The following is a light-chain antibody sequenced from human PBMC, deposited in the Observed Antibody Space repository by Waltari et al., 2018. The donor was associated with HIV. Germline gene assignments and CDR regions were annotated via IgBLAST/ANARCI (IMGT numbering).Light chain of an antibody. CDR1: QSISSW. V-gene: IGKV1-5*03. J-gene: IGKJ2*02. Sequence: IQMTQSTSTLSASVGDRVTITCRASQSISSWLAWYQMKPGKAPKLLIYKASSLESGVSSRFSGSGSGTEFTLTISSLQPDDFATYYCQYYNTYSRTFGQGTKVEL. CDR3: QYYNTYSRT. CDR2: KAS.